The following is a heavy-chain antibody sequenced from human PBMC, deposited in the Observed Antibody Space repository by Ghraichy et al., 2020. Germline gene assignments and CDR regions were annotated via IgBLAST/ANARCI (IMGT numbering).Heavy chain of an antibody. CDR1: GFTFDNHP. J-gene: IGHJ4*02. CDR2: ISRDSGVL. V-gene: IGHV3-9*01. CDR3: AKSAFSSGLSYFDY. D-gene: IGHD5-18*01. Sequence: SLNISCAASGFTFDNHPMHWVRHAPGKGLEWVSGISRDSGVLAYTDSVKGRFTISRDNAKNSLHLQLNSLRTEDTAMYYCAKSAFSSGLSYFDYWGQGALVTVSS.